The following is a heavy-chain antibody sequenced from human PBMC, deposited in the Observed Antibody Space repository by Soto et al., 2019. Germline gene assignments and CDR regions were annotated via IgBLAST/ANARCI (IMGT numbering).Heavy chain of an antibody. CDR3: ARHSGSGSYYRSEIYYGMDV. D-gene: IGHD3-10*01. V-gene: IGHV5-51*01. J-gene: IGHJ6*02. CDR2: IYPGDSAT. Sequence: LGESLKISCKGSGYSFTSHWIGWVRQMPGKGLEWMGIIYPGDSATRFSPSFQGQVTISADKSLSTAYLQWSSLKASDTAMYYCARHSGSGSYYRSEIYYGMDVWGQGTTVTVSS. CDR1: GYSFTSHW.